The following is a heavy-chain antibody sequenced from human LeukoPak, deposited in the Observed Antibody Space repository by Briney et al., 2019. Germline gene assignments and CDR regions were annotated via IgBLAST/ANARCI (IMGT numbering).Heavy chain of an antibody. CDR2: INHSGST. CDR1: GGSSRGYY. V-gene: IGHV4-34*01. CDR3: ARSDYGDFFDY. Sequence: PSEALSLTCAVSGGSSRGYYWSWIRQPPGKGLEWIGEINHSGSTNYNPSPKSRVTISVDTSKNQCSLKLSSVTAVDTAVYYCARSDYGDFFDYWGQGTLVTVSS. J-gene: IGHJ4*02. D-gene: IGHD4-17*01.